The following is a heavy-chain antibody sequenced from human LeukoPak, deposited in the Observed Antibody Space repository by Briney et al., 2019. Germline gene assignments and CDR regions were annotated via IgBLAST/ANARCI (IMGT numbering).Heavy chain of an antibody. CDR3: ARDAPNDYSSGCFDP. J-gene: IGHJ5*02. CDR1: GGTFSSYA. Sequence: SVKVSCKASGGTFSSYAISWVRQASGQGLEWMGGIIPIFGTANYAQKFQGRVTITTDESTSTAYMELSSLRSEDTAVYYCARDAPNDYSSGCFDPWGQGTLVTVSS. CDR2: IIPIFGTA. D-gene: IGHD6-25*01. V-gene: IGHV1-69*05.